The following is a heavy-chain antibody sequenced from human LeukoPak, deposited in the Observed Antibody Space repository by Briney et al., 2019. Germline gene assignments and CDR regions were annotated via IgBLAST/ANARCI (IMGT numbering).Heavy chain of an antibody. V-gene: IGHV3-23*01. CDR3: AKSARVIAVEIAY. Sequence: PGGSLRLSCAASGFTFTNHGMSWVRQALGKGLEWVSAITGSGDRTYYADSVKGRFTISRDNSKNTLYLQMNSLRAEDTALYYCAKSARVIAVEIAYWGQGTLVTVSS. CDR1: GFTFTNHG. J-gene: IGHJ4*02. CDR2: ITGSGDRT. D-gene: IGHD6-19*01.